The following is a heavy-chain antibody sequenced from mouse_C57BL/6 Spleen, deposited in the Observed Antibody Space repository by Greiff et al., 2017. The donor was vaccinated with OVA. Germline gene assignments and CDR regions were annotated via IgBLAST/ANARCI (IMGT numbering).Heavy chain of an antibody. CDR1: GFTFSDYY. V-gene: IGHV5-12*01. CDR2: ISNGGGST. D-gene: IGHD2-1*01. J-gene: IGHJ3*01. CDR3: ARSLYGNYEGAWFAY. Sequence: EVQLVESGGGLVQPGGSLKLSCAASGFTFSDYYMYWVRQTPEKRLEWVAYISNGGGSTYYPDTVKGRFTISRDNAKNTLYLQMSRLKSEDTAMYYCARSLYGNYEGAWFAYWGQGTLVTVSA.